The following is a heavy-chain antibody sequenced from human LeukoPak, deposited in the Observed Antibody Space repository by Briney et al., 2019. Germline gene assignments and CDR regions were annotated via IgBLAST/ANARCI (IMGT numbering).Heavy chain of an antibody. V-gene: IGHV1-18*01. D-gene: IGHD2-2*01. Sequence: ASVKVSFKASGYTFTSYGISWVRQPPGQGLGGVGGISAYNGNTNYAQKLQGRVSMTTYTSTSTAYMELRSLRSDDTAVYYCARDVYVVPAAYYHYYGMDVWGQGTTVTVSS. CDR2: ISAYNGNT. CDR1: GYTFTSYG. J-gene: IGHJ6*02. CDR3: ARDVYVVPAAYYHYYGMDV.